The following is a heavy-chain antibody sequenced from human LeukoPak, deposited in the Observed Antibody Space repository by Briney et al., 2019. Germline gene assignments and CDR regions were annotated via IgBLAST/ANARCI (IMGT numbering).Heavy chain of an antibody. J-gene: IGHJ5*02. V-gene: IGHV1-2*02. CDR1: GYTFTDYY. CDR3: ARNAYCDSTNCYAWFDP. Sequence: PGASVKVSCKASGYTFTDYYIHWVRQAPGRGLEWMGWIVPHSGGTNYAQNYQGRITMTRDTSISTAYMELSSLRSDDTAVYYCARNAYCDSTNCYAWFDPWGQGALVTVSS. D-gene: IGHD2-2*01. CDR2: IVPHSGGT.